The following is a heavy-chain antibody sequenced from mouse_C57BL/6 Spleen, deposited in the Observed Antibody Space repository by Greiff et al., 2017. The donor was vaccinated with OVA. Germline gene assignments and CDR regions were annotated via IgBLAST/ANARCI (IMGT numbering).Heavy chain of an antibody. CDR3: ARCDGYYYFDY. CDR2: IHPNSGST. J-gene: IGHJ2*01. CDR1: GYTFTSYW. Sequence: VQLQQPGAELVKPGASVKLSCKASGYTFTSYWMHWVKQRPGQGLEWIGMIHPNSGSTNYNEKFKSKATLTVDKSSSTAYMQLSSLTSEDSAVYYCARCDGYYYFDYWGQGTTLTVSS. D-gene: IGHD2-3*01. V-gene: IGHV1-64*01.